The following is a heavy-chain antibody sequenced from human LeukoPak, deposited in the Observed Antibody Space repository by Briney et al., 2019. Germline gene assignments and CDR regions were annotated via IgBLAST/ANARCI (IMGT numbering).Heavy chain of an antibody. V-gene: IGHV1-8*03. Sequence: GASVKVSCKASGYTFTSYDINWVRQATGQGLEWMGWMNPNSGNTGYAQKFQGRVTITRNTSISTAYMELSSLRSEDTAVYYCVRPNRRGALTTVSIAFDIWGQGTMVTVSS. CDR1: GYTFTSYD. J-gene: IGHJ3*02. D-gene: IGHD4-17*01. CDR3: VRPNRRGALTTVSIAFDI. CDR2: MNPNSGNT.